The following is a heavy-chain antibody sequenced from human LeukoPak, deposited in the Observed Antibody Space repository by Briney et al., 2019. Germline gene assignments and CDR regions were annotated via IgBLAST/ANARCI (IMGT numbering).Heavy chain of an antibody. CDR3: AEAAGGSSNY. Sequence: GGSLRLSCAASGFTFSNSAMNWLRQAPGKGLEWVSTISGSGPGTYYADSVKGRFTISRDNSKNTLYLQMNSLRAEDTAVYYCAEAAGGSSNYWGQGTRVTVSS. V-gene: IGHV3-23*01. J-gene: IGHJ4*02. CDR1: GFTFSNSA. D-gene: IGHD3-16*01. CDR2: ISGSGPGT.